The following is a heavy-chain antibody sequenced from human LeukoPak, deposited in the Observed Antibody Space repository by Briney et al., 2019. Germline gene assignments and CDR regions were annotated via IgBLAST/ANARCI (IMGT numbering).Heavy chain of an antibody. CDR1: GGSISSYY. D-gene: IGHD4-17*01. Sequence: SETLSLTCTVSGGSISSYYWSWIRQPAGKGLEWIGRIYTSGSTNYNPSLKSRVTMSVDTSKNQFSLKLSSVTAADTAVYYCAIDHTNYGNDAFDIWGQGTMVTVSS. J-gene: IGHJ3*02. CDR3: AIDHTNYGNDAFDI. V-gene: IGHV4-4*07. CDR2: IYTSGST.